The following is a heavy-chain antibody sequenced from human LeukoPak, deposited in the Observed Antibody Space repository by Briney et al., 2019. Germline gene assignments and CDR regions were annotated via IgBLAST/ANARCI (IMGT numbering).Heavy chain of an antibody. CDR2: ISGSGGST. V-gene: IGHV3-23*01. D-gene: IGHD3-10*01. CDR3: AKDYYGSGSYFDY. CDR1: GFTFSSYA. J-gene: IGHJ4*02. Sequence: GGSLTLSCAASGFTFSSYAMSLVRQAPGKGLEWVSAISGSGGSTYYADSVKGRFTISRDNSKNTLYLQMNSLRAEDTAVYYCAKDYYGSGSYFDYWGQGTLVTVSS.